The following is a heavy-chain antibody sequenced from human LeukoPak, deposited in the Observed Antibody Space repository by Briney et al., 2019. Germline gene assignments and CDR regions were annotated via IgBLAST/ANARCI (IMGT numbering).Heavy chain of an antibody. CDR3: ARDQPTYYDFWSGYYNHMDV. CDR1: GFTFSSYW. CDR2: INSDGSST. Sequence: GGSLRLSCAASGFTFSSYWMDWVRQAPGKGLVWVSRINSDGSSTSYADSVKGRFTISRDNAKNTLYLQMNSLRAEDTAVYYCARDQPTYYDFWSGYYNHMDVWGKGTTVTVSS. D-gene: IGHD3-3*01. J-gene: IGHJ6*03. V-gene: IGHV3-74*01.